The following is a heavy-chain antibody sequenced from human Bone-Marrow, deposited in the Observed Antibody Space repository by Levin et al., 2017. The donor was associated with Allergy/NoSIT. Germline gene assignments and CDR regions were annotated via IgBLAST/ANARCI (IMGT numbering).Heavy chain of an antibody. Sequence: GGSLRLSCAASGFTFSSFWMSWVRQAPGKGLEWVANIKQDGSEQYYLDSVRGRFTISRDNAENSLYLQMNSLRVEDTAVYYCAKTSRSSIDPDYWGQGTLVTVSS. J-gene: IGHJ4*02. CDR1: GFTFSSFW. CDR2: IKQDGSEQ. D-gene: IGHD6-6*01. V-gene: IGHV3-7*01. CDR3: AKTSRSSIDPDY.